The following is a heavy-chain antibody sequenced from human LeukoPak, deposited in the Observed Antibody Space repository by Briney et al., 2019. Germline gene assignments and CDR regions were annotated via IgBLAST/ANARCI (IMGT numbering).Heavy chain of an antibody. V-gene: IGHV3-74*01. Sequence: GGSLRLSCAASGFTFSSYWMHWVRQAPGKGLVWVSRINSDGGSTSYADSVKGRFTISRDNAKNTLYLQMNSLRAEDTAVYYCARDSSGWYLFDYWGQGTPVTVSS. CDR2: INSDGGST. CDR3: ARDSSGWYLFDY. CDR1: GFTFSSYW. J-gene: IGHJ4*02. D-gene: IGHD6-19*01.